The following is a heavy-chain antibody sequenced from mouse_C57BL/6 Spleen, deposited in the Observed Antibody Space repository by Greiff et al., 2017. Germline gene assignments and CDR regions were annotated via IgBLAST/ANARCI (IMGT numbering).Heavy chain of an antibody. CDR1: GYTFTDYN. D-gene: IGHD1-1*01. J-gene: IGHJ4*01. V-gene: IGHV1-18*01. Sequence: EVQLQQSGPELVKPGASVKIPCKASGYTFTDYNMDWVKQSHGKSLEWIGDINPNNGGTNYNQKFKGKATLTVDKSSSTAYMELRSLTSGDTAVYYCARGYYGNDAMEYWGQGTSVTVSS. CDR2: INPNNGGT. CDR3: ARGYYGNDAMEY.